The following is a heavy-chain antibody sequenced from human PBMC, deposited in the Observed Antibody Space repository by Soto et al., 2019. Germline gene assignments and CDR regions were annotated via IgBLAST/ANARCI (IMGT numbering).Heavy chain of an antibody. CDR1: GFTVSSNY. D-gene: IGHD3-3*01. Sequence: EVQLVESGGGLVQPGGSLRLSCAASGFTVSSNYMTWVRQAPGKGLEWVSVIYSGGNTYYADSVKGRFTISRDNSKTTLYLQMNSLRAEDTAVYYCARGEYDFWSDWGQGTLVTVSS. CDR3: ARGEYDFWSD. J-gene: IGHJ4*02. CDR2: IYSGGNT. V-gene: IGHV3-66*01.